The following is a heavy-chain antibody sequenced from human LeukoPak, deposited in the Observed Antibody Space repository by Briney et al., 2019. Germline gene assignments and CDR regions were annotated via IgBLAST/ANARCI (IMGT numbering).Heavy chain of an antibody. CDR3: GRGNKSFDP. Sequence: ASVKVSCKASGYAFTGYYVHWVRQAPGPGLEWMGWINPNTGGTNYAQKFQGRVTMTKDTSTNAAYMELNKLTSDDAAVYYCGRGNKSFDPWGQGTLVTVSS. V-gene: IGHV1-2*02. CDR1: GYAFTGYY. CDR2: INPNTGGT. J-gene: IGHJ5*02.